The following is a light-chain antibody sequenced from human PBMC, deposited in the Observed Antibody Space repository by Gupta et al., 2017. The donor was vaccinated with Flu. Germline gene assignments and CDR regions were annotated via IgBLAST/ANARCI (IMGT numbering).Light chain of an antibody. Sequence: DIVITPSPDSLAVSLGERATINCKSSQSVLYSSNNKNYLAWYQQKPGQPPKRLIYWASTRESGVPERFSGSGSGTDFTLTISSLQAEDGAVYYCQQYYSIPYSFGQGTKLEIK. CDR1: QSVLYSSNNKNY. CDR2: WAS. V-gene: IGKV4-1*01. J-gene: IGKJ2*03. CDR3: QQYYSIPYS.